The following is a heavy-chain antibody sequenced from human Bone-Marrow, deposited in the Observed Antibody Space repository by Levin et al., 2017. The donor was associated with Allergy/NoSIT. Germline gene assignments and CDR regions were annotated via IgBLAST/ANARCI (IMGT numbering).Heavy chain of an antibody. J-gene: IGHJ3*02. V-gene: IGHV3-11*01. Sequence: GESLKISCAGSGFTFRDFYMSWIRQAPGKGLEWVSYISSSGLTIYYADSVKGRFTISRDNAQNSLFLQMNSLRADDTAVYYCASNLGGIDAFDIWGQGTMVTFSS. CDR1: GFTFRDFY. D-gene: IGHD3-16*01. CDR3: ASNLGGIDAFDI. CDR2: ISSSGLTI.